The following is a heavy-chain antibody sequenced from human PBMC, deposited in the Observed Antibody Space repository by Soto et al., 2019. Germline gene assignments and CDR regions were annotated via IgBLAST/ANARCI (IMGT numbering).Heavy chain of an antibody. J-gene: IGHJ5*02. CDR3: ASVIRGAYYNSPLDT. CDR1: GYTFTGYF. D-gene: IGHD3-10*01. Sequence: QVQLLQSGAEVKKPGASVKVSCKASGYTFTGYFMHWVRQAPGQGREWMGWINPYSGGADYAQSFQGRVTMTRDASISPIYMELSRLRFDDTAVYYCASVIRGAYYNSPLDTWGQGTVVTVSS. V-gene: IGHV1-2*02. CDR2: INPYSGGA.